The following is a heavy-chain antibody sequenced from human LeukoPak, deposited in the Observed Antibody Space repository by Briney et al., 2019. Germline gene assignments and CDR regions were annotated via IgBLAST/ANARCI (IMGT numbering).Heavy chain of an antibody. V-gene: IGHV3-74*01. CDR3: ARANYYGAGNHCPPGLDV. CDR2: INTDGSST. Sequence: GGSLRLSCAASGFTFSTYWMHWVRQAPGKGLVWVSRINTDGSSTTYADSVKGRFTISRDNAKNTLYLQMNSLRAEDTAVYYCARANYYGAGNHCPPGLDVWGQGTTVTVSS. D-gene: IGHD3-10*01. CDR1: GFTFSTYW. J-gene: IGHJ6*02.